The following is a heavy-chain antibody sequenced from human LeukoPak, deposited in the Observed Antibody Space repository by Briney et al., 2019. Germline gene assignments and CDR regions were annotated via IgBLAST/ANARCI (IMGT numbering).Heavy chain of an antibody. CDR3: AADLTGGYSNFDY. Sequence: GASVKVSCKASGFTFTSSAMQWVRQARGQRLEWIGWIVVGSGNTNYAQKFQERVAITRDMSTSTAYMELSSLRSEDTAVYYCAADLTGGYSNFDYWGQGTLVTVSS. J-gene: IGHJ4*02. CDR1: GFTFTSSA. V-gene: IGHV1-58*02. D-gene: IGHD5-18*01. CDR2: IVVGSGNT.